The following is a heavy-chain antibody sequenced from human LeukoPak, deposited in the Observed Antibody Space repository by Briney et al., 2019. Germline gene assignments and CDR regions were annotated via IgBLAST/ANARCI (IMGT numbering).Heavy chain of an antibody. J-gene: IGHJ6*02. Sequence: PSQTLSLTCTVSGGSISSGGYYWSWIRQPPGKGLEWIGYIYHSGSTYYNPSLKSRVTISVDRSKNQFSLKLSSVTAADTAVYYCARAPFYYGMDVWGQGTTVTVSS. CDR2: IYHSGST. CDR1: GGSISSGGYY. CDR3: ARAPFYYGMDV. V-gene: IGHV4-30-2*01.